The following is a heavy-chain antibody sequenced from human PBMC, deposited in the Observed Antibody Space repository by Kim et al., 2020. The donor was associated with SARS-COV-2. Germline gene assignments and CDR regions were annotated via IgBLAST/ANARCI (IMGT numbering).Heavy chain of an antibody. Sequence: GGSLRLSCAASGFTLSDAWMTWVRQAPGKGLEWVGHIKSKSDGGTIDYSAPVKDRFTISRDDSKKTLYLQMNSLKTEDTAVYYCTTVRWGLRWDCWGRGTLVTVSS. CDR1: GFTLSDAW. J-gene: IGHJ4*02. CDR2: IKSKSDGGTI. CDR3: TTVRWGLRWDC. D-gene: IGHD1-26*01. V-gene: IGHV3-15*01.